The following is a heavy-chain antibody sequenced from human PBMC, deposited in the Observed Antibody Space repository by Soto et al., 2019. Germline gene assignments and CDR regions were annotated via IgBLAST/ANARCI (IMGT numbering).Heavy chain of an antibody. CDR2: IIPILGIA. CDR3: AVAGKYYFDY. V-gene: IGHV1-69*02. J-gene: IGHJ4*02. D-gene: IGHD6-19*01. Sequence: QVQLVQSGAEVKKPGSSVKVSCKASGGTFSSYNISWVRQAPGQGLEWMGRIIPILGIANYAQKFQGRVTITADKSTSTAYMELSSLRSEDTAVYYCAVAGKYYFDYWGQGTLVTVSS. CDR1: GGTFSSYN.